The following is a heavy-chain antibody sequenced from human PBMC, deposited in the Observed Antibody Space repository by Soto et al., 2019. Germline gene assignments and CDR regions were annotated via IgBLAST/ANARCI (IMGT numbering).Heavy chain of an antibody. CDR3: ARGSGGYSSSSFDY. CDR2: ISSSGSTI. D-gene: IGHD6-6*01. V-gene: IGHV3-48*03. J-gene: IGHJ4*02. CDR1: GFTFSSYE. Sequence: GSLRLSCAASGFTFSSYEMNWVRQAPGKGLEWVSYISSSGSTIYYADSVKGRFTISRDNAKNSLYLQMNSLRAEDTAVYYCARGSGGYSSSSFDYWGQGTLVTVSS.